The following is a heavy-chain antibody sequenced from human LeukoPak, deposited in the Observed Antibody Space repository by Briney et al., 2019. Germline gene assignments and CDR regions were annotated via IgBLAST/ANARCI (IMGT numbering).Heavy chain of an antibody. CDR2: ISAYNGNT. V-gene: IGHV1-18*01. D-gene: IGHD6-19*01. J-gene: IGHJ4*02. CDR1: GYTFTSYG. CDR3: ATVLNRWSIAVAVRY. Sequence: ASVKVSCKASGYTFTSYGISWVRQAPGQGLEWMGWISAYNGNTNYAQKLQGRVTMTTDTSTSTAYMELRSLRSDDTAVYYCATVLNRWSIAVAVRYWGQGTLVTVSS.